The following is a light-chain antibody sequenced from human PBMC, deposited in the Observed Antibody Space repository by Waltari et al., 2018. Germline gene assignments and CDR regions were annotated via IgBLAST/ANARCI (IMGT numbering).Light chain of an antibody. V-gene: IGLV1-51*01. CDR1: NSNIGNKD. CDR2: DNE. J-gene: IGLJ3*02. CDR3: GTWDSSLSDVV. Sequence: QSVLTQPPSVSAAPGQKVTISCSGSNSNIGNKDVFWYQQVPGTAPKLPIYDNEKRPSGIPDRFSGFKAGTAANLGITGLQTGDEAEYYCGTWDSSLSDVVFGGGTKLTVL.